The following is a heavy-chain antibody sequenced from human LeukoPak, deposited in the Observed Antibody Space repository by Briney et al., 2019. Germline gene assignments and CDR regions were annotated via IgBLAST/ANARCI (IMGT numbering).Heavy chain of an antibody. V-gene: IGHV4-59*02. CDR2: IYYSGST. CDR3: ARGAYGDPTSFDY. J-gene: IGHJ4*02. CDR1: GGSVSSYY. D-gene: IGHD4-17*01. Sequence: SETLSLTCTVSGGSVSSYYWSWIRQPPGKGLEWIGYIYYSGSTNYNPSLKSRVTISVDTSKNQFSLKLSSVTAADTAVYYCARGAYGDPTSFDYWGQGTLVTVSS.